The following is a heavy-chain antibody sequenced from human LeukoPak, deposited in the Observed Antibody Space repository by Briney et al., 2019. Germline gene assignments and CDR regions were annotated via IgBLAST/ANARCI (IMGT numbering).Heavy chain of an antibody. CDR1: VCTFSSYT. D-gene: IGHD6-13*01. V-gene: IGHV1-69*06. J-gene: IGHJ6*04. CDR3: ARDSGSSWGLSGMDV. Sequence: SVKLSCKASVCTFSSYTISWVRHAPGQGLEWMGGIIPIFGTANYAQKFQGRVTITADKSTSTAFMELSSLRSEDTAVYYCARDSGSSWGLSGMDVWGKGTTVTVSS. CDR2: IIPIFGTA.